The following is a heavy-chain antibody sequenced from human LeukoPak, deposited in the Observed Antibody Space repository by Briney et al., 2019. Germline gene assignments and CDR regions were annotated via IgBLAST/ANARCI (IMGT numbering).Heavy chain of an antibody. Sequence: PGGSLRLSCAASGSTFSSYAMSWVRQAPGKGLEWVSGISGGGGNTYYADSVKGRFTISRDNSKNTLYLQMNSLRAEDTAVYYCAKNSGHLGYYYMDVWGKGTTVTVSS. CDR1: GSTFSSYA. CDR3: AKNSGHLGYYYMDV. V-gene: IGHV3-23*01. J-gene: IGHJ6*03. CDR2: ISGGGGNT.